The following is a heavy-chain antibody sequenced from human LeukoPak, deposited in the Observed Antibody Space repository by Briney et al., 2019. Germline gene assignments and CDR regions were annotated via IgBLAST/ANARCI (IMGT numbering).Heavy chain of an antibody. CDR3: ARDGAATTDAFDI. CDR2: TYYRSKWYN. D-gene: IGHD1-1*01. CDR1: GDSVSSNNAA. V-gene: IGHV6-1*01. Sequence: SQTLSLTCAISGDSVSSNNAAWNWIRQSPSRGLEWLGRTYYRSKWYNDYAVSVTSRITINPDTFKNQFSLQLNSVTPEDTAVYYCARDGAATTDAFDIWGQGTMVTVSS. J-gene: IGHJ3*02.